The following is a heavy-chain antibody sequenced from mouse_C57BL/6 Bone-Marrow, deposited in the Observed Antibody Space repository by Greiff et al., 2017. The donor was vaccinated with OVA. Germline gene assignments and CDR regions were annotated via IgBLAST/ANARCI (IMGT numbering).Heavy chain of an antibody. D-gene: IGHD4-1*02. CDR2: ITHSGET. J-gene: IGHJ1*03. Sequence: QVQLKESGPVLVKPSQSLFLTCSITGFPITSGYYWIWIRQSPGKPLEWMGYITHSGETFYNPSLQSPISITRETSKNQFFLQLNSVTTEDTAMYYCAGAPQLWYFDVWGTGTTVTVSS. CDR3: AGAPQLWYFDV. V-gene: IGHV12-3*01. CDR1: GFPITSGYY.